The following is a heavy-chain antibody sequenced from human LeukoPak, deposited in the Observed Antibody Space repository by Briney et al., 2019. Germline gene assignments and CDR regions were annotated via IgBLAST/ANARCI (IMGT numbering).Heavy chain of an antibody. CDR3: ASRQIGGSYPTYIDY. CDR1: GGSFSGYY. Sequence: PSETLSLTCAVYGGSFSGYYWSWIRQPPGKGLEWIGEINHSGSTNYNPSLKSRVTISVDTSKNQFSLKLSSVTAPDTAVYYCASRQIGGSYPTYIDYWGQGTLVTVS. J-gene: IGHJ4*02. CDR2: INHSGST. V-gene: IGHV4-34*01. D-gene: IGHD1-26*01.